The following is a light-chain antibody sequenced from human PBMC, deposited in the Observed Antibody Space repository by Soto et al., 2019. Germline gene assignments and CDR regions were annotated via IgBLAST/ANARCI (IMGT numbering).Light chain of an antibody. CDR3: QQYGISPNT. CDR1: QSVSSSY. V-gene: IGKV3-20*01. Sequence: EMVLTQSPGTLYLSPGERATLSCRASQSVSSSYLAWYQQKPGQAPRLLIYGASSRATGIPDRFSGSGSGTEFTLTISRLEPEDFAVYYCQQYGISPNTFGQGTTLESK. J-gene: IGKJ2*01. CDR2: GAS.